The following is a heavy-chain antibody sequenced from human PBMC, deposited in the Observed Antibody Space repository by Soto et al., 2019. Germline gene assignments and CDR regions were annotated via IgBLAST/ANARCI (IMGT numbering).Heavy chain of an antibody. D-gene: IGHD1-26*01. CDR1: GYTFTSYA. Sequence: QVQLVQSGAEVKKPGASVKVSCKASGYTFTSYAMHWLRQAPGQRLEWMGWINAGNGNTKYSQKFKGRVTITRDPAASTAYLERSSLRSEDTAVYYCARGGSLYWYFDLWGRGTLVTVSS. CDR2: INAGNGNT. J-gene: IGHJ2*01. V-gene: IGHV1-3*01. CDR3: ARGGSLYWYFDL.